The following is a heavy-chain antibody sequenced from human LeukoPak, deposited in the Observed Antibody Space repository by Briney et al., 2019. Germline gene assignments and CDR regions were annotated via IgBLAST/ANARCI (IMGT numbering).Heavy chain of an antibody. Sequence: SETLSLTYTVSGGSISSSSYYWGWIRQPPGKGLEWIGSIYYSGSTYYNPSLKSRVTISVDTSKNQFSLKLSSVTAADTAVYYCATPGGTYDFWSGYYYFDYWGQGTLVTVSS. V-gene: IGHV4-39*01. CDR3: ATPGGTYDFWSGYYYFDY. CDR1: GGSISSSSYY. J-gene: IGHJ4*02. D-gene: IGHD3-3*01. CDR2: IYYSGST.